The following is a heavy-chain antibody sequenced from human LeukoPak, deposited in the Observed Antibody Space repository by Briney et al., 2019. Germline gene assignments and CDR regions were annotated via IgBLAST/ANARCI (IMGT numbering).Heavy chain of an antibody. CDR3: ARVTGYGSGSYYIPSMDV. CDR1: GFTFSSYA. V-gene: IGHV3-30-3*01. CDR2: ISYDGSNK. D-gene: IGHD3-10*01. J-gene: IGHJ6*02. Sequence: GGSLRLSCAASGFTFSSYAMHWVRQAPGKGLEWVAVISYDGSNKYYADSVKGRFTISRDSSKNTLYLQMNSLRAEDTAVYYCARVTGYGSGSYYIPSMDVWGQGTTVTVSS.